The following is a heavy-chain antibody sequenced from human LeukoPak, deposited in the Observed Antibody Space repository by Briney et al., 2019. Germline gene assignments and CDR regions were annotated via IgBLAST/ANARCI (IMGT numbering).Heavy chain of an antibody. Sequence: PSETLSLTCTVSGGSISSYYWTWIRQPAGKGLEWIGRILNGGSTNYNPSLQSRLTMSVDTSKNQFSLKLNSVTAADTAVYYCTRGSMGGSGSYYKDYYYGMDVWGQGTTVTVS. CDR3: TRGSMGGSGSYYKDYYYGMDV. CDR1: GGSISSYY. CDR2: ILNGGST. D-gene: IGHD3-10*01. J-gene: IGHJ6*02. V-gene: IGHV4-4*07.